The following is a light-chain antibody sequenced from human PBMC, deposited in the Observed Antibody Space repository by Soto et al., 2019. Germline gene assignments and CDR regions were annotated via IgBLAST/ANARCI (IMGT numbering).Light chain of an antibody. Sequence: QSVLTQSPSESGTPGQTVTISCSGSSSNIGNNAVNWYQQLPGTAPKLLITRNNQRPSGVPDRFSGSKSGTSVFLAISGLQSEDEADYYCGAWDDSLRRPIFGGGTKLTVL. CDR1: SSNIGNNA. V-gene: IGLV1-44*01. CDR3: GAWDDSLRRPI. CDR2: RNN. J-gene: IGLJ2*01.